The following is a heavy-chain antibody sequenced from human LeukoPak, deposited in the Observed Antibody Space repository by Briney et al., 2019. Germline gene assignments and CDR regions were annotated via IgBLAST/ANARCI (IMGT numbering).Heavy chain of an antibody. CDR1: GFTFSSYA. J-gene: IGHJ4*02. V-gene: IGHV3-30-3*01. D-gene: IGHD6-19*01. CDR2: ISYDGSNK. CDR3: AREGKAVAGLDY. Sequence: GGSLRLSCAASGFTFSSYAMHWVRQAPGKGLEWVAVISYDGSNKYYADSVKGRFTISRDNSKNTLYLQMNSLRAEDTAVYYCAREGKAVAGLDYWGQGTLVTVSS.